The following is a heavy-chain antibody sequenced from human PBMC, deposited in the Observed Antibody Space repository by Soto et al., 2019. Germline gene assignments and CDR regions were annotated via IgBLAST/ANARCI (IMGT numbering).Heavy chain of an antibody. CDR1: GFTFSSYD. D-gene: IGHD6-19*01. J-gene: IGHJ6*02. CDR3: AILAVAGIDQVEYYYYYGMDV. CDR2: ISSSGSTI. V-gene: IGHV3-48*03. Sequence: RGGSLRLSCEAPGFTFSSYDLNWVREARFQGQERVSYISSSGSTIYYADSVKGRFTISRDNAKNSLYLQMNSLRAEDTAVYYCAILAVAGIDQVEYYYYYGMDVWGQATTVTASS.